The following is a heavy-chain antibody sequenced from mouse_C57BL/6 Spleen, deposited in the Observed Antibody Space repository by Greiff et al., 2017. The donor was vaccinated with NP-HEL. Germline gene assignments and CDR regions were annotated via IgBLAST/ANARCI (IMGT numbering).Heavy chain of an antibody. J-gene: IGHJ4*01. CDR3: ARFGYDAGYAMDY. Sequence: QVQLQQSGAELARPGASVKMSCKASGYTFTSYTMHWVKQRPGQGLEWIGYINPSSGYTKSNQKFKDKATLTADKSSSTADMQLSSLTSEDAAVYYCARFGYDAGYAMDYWGQGTSVTVSS. V-gene: IGHV1-4*01. CDR1: GYTFTSYT. D-gene: IGHD2-2*01. CDR2: INPSSGYT.